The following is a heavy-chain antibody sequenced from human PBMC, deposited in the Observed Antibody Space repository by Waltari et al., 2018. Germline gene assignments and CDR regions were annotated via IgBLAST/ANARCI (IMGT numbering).Heavy chain of an antibody. J-gene: IGHJ4*02. CDR3: AGGRGYYDRRGPIDS. D-gene: IGHD3-22*01. Sequence: QLQLQESGPGLVKPSETLSLTCTVSGGSISSSSYYWGWIRQPPGKGLEWIGSIYYSGSTYYNPSLKSRVTISVDTSKNQFSLKKSSVTAADTAVYYCAGGRGYYDRRGPIDSWGQGTLVSVSS. CDR2: IYYSGST. CDR1: GGSISSSSYY. V-gene: IGHV4-39*01.